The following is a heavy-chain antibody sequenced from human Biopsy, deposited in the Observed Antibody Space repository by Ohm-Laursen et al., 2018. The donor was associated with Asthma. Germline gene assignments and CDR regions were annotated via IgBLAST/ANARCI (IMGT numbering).Heavy chain of an antibody. D-gene: IGHD3-22*01. V-gene: IGHV3-53*01. CDR2: IYSGGTS. CDR3: ARGDSSNRSHYYFDY. Sequence: GSLRLSCTASGFAVSRDHMFWVRQAPGKGLEWVSVIYSGGTSHTADSVRGRFTISRDYSKNTLSLQMHSLRAEDTAVYYCARGDSSNRSHYYFDYWGQGTLVTVSS. J-gene: IGHJ4*02. CDR1: GFAVSRDH.